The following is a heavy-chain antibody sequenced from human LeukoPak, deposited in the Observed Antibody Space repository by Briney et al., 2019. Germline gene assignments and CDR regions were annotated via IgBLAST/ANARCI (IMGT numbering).Heavy chain of an antibody. Sequence: PSETLSLTCTVSGGSISGYYWSWIRQPPGKGLEWIGEINHSGSTNYNPSLKSRVTISVETSKNQFSLKLSSVTAADTAVYYCARAYCVGDCTVLHIYFDNWGQGTLVTVSS. D-gene: IGHD2-21*02. V-gene: IGHV4-34*01. CDR1: GGSISGYY. CDR3: ARAYCVGDCTVLHIYFDN. CDR2: INHSGST. J-gene: IGHJ4*02.